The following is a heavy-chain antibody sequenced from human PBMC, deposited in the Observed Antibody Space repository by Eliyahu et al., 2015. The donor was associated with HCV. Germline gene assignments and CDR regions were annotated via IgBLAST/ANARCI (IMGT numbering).Heavy chain of an antibody. D-gene: IGHD5-18*01. CDR3: APNGVTEGMDV. Sequence: EVQLVESGGGLVKPGGSLXLSXAXSGFTFXSYSMNWVRQAPGKGLEWVSSISSSSSYIYYADSVKGRFTISRDNAKNSLYLQMNSLRAEDTAVYYCAPNGVTEGMDVWGQGTTVTVSS. CDR2: ISSSSSYI. J-gene: IGHJ6*02. CDR1: GFTFXSYS. V-gene: IGHV3-21*01.